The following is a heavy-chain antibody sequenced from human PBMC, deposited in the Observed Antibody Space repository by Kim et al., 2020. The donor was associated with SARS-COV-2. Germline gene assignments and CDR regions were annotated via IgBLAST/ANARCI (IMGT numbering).Heavy chain of an antibody. CDR3: ARDQLHYGDYGPIDY. V-gene: IGHV3-30-3*01. CDR1: GFTFSSYA. Sequence: GGSLRLSCAASGFTFSSYAMHWVRQAPGKGLEWVAVISYDGSNKYYADSVRGRFTISRDNSKNTLYLQMNSLRAEDTAVYYCARDQLHYGDYGPIDYWGQGTLVTVSS. D-gene: IGHD4-17*01. J-gene: IGHJ4*02. CDR2: ISYDGSNK.